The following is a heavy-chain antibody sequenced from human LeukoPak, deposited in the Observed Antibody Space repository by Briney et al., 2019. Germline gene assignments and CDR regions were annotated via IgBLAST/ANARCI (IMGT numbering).Heavy chain of an antibody. CDR1: GDSVSSNSAT. CDR2: TYCRSKWYT. CDR3: AGIRAYTYGLDY. D-gene: IGHD5-18*01. Sequence: SQTLSLTCAISGDSVSSNSATWHWIRQSPSRGLEWLGRTYCRSKWYTDYALSVKSRITITPDTSKNHFSLQLNSVTPDDTAVYYCAGIRAYTYGLDYWGRGALVTVSS. J-gene: IGHJ4*02. V-gene: IGHV6-1*01.